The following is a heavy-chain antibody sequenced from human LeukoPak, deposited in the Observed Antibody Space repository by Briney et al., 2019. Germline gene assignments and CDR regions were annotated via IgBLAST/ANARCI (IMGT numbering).Heavy chain of an antibody. V-gene: IGHV3-21*01. Sequence: PGGSLRLPCAASGFTFSSYSMNWVRQAPGKGLEWVSSISSSSSYIYYADSVKGRFTISRDNAKNSLYLQMNSLRAEDTAVYYCARLLTGSPFDYWGQGTLVTVSS. D-gene: IGHD3-9*01. CDR1: GFTFSSYS. J-gene: IGHJ4*02. CDR2: ISSSSSYI. CDR3: ARLLTGSPFDY.